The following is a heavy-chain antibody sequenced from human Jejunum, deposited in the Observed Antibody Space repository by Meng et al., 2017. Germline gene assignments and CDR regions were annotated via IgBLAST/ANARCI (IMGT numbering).Heavy chain of an antibody. J-gene: IGHJ4*02. CDR1: GGSVSRAGYQ. CDR2: AST. CDR3: ARGHMGSLDY. Sequence: QGQLQESGPGLGRPSETLSLIFTVSGGSVSRAGYQWGWIRQPPGKGLEWIGYASTNYNPSLKSRVTISLDTSRNQFSLSLSSVTAADTAVYYCARGHMGSLDYWGQGILVTVSS. V-gene: IGHV4-61*08. D-gene: IGHD1-26*01.